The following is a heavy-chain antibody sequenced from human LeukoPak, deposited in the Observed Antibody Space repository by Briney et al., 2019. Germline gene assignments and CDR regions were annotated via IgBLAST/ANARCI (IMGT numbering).Heavy chain of an antibody. CDR3: ARVCLEGRYYDSWSGYHTANWFDP. Sequence: SETLSLTCTVSGGSISSGGYYWSWIRQHPGKGLEWIGYIYYSGSTYYNPSLKSRVTISVDTSKNQFSLKLSSVTAADTAVYYCARVCLEGRYYDSWSGYHTANWFDPWGRGTLVTVSS. D-gene: IGHD3-3*01. CDR1: GGSISSGGYY. J-gene: IGHJ5*02. CDR2: IYYSGST. V-gene: IGHV4-31*03.